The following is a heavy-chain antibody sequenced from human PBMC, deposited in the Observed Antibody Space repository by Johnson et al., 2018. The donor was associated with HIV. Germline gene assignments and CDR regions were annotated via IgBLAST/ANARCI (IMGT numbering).Heavy chain of an antibody. J-gene: IGHJ3*02. D-gene: IGHD6-6*01. Sequence: VLLVESGGGLVQPGGSLRLSCAASGFTFSNYWMSWVRQAPGKGLEWVAVINTGGGTYYADSVKGRFTMSRDNSKNTLYLQMNSLRPEDTAVYYCARDGTSSVGAFDIWGQGTMVTVS. CDR3: ARDGTSSVGAFDI. CDR2: INTGGGT. CDR1: GFTFSNYW. V-gene: IGHV3-66*02.